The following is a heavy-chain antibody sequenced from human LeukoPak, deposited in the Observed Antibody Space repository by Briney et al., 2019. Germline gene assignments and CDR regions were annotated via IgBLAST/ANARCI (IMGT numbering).Heavy chain of an antibody. CDR2: IKNDGSEK. J-gene: IGHJ3*01. CDR1: GFTFSSYW. Sequence: GGSLRLSCAASGFTFSSYWMSWVRRAAGKGLEWGANIKNDGSEKYYADSVRGRFSFSRDNAKNSLNLQMNSLRDEDTAVYYCARLDIVATGAFDLWGQGTMVTVSS. D-gene: IGHD5-12*01. V-gene: IGHV3-7*04. CDR3: ARLDIVATGAFDL.